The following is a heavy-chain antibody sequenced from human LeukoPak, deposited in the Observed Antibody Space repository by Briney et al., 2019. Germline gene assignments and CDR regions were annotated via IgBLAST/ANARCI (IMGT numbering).Heavy chain of an antibody. V-gene: IGHV4-38-2*01. Sequence: PSETLSLTCVVPGYSISSGYYWGWIRQPPGKGLQWIGNFHQSGSTSYNPSLKSRVTISADTSKNQFSLRLSSVTAADTALYYCARGYSGYADRWGQGTLVSVSS. CDR1: GYSISSGYY. CDR2: FHQSGST. D-gene: IGHD5-12*01. J-gene: IGHJ4*02. CDR3: ARGYSGYADR.